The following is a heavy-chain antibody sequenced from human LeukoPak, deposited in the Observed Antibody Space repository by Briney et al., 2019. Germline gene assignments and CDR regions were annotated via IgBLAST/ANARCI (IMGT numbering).Heavy chain of an antibody. CDR3: AKGIAARPFGMDV. CDR2: ISYDGSNK. CDR1: GFTFSSYG. Sequence: GGSLRLSCAASGFTFSSYGMHWVSQAPGKGLEWVAVISYDGSNKYYADSVKGRFTISRDNSKNTLYLQMNSLRAEDTAVYYCAKGIAARPFGMDVWGQGTTVTVSS. J-gene: IGHJ6*02. V-gene: IGHV3-30*18. D-gene: IGHD6-6*01.